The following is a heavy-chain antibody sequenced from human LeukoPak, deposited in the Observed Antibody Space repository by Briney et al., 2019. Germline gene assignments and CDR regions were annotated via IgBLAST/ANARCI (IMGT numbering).Heavy chain of an antibody. CDR3: ATFAYYYDSSGYRENDY. CDR2: IYTRGST. CDR1: GGSISSGSYY. Sequence: SQTLSLTCTVSGGSISSGSYYWSLIRQPAGKGLEWIGRIYTRGSTNYNPSLKSRCTISVDTSKNQFSLTLSSVTAADTAVYYSATFAYYYDSSGYRENDYWGQGTLVTVSS. J-gene: IGHJ4*02. D-gene: IGHD3-22*01. V-gene: IGHV4-61*02.